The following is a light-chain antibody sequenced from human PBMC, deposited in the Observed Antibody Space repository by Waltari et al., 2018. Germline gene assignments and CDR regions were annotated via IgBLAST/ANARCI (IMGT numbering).Light chain of an antibody. J-gene: IGKJ2*01. CDR3: QQYGSSVLYT. CDR1: HRLTKRY. V-gene: IGKV3-20*01. CDR2: GAS. Sequence: VLTQSPATLSLSPGERATLPCTSSHRLTKRYLAWYQQKPGQAPRLLIYGASSRAAGIPDRFSGSGSGTDFTLTISRLEPDDSAVYYCQQYGSSVLYTFGQGTKLEVK.